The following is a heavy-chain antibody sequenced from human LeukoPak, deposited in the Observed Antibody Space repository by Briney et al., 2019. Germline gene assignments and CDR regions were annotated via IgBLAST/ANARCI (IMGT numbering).Heavy chain of an antibody. V-gene: IGHV4-34*01. Sequence: KPSETLSPTCAVYGGSFSDYQWSWIRQPPGKGLEWIGEINHSGGTNYNPSLESRVTISVDPSKNQFSLKLSSVTAADTAVYYCARVGEYCSGGSCYSSRSYFDYWGQGTLVTVSS. CDR2: INHSGGT. D-gene: IGHD2-15*01. J-gene: IGHJ4*02. CDR3: ARVGEYCSGGSCYSSRSYFDY. CDR1: GGSFSDYQ.